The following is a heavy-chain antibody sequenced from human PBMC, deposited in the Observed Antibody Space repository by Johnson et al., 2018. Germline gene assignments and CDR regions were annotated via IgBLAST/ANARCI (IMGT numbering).Heavy chain of an antibody. D-gene: IGHD2-15*01. CDR1: GASGFTFNCYG. J-gene: IGHJ6*03. CDR3: ARVRREYWPAGGCYGSGFYYYMDV. Sequence: QVQLQESGGGVVQPGRSLRLPCAASGASGFTFNCYGMHCVRQPPGKGLEWVAVISCDRSKKYYADYVKGRCTISRDNSKNPLYLQMNGLRDEDTAVYYFARVRREYWPAGGCYGSGFYYYMDVWGKGTAVTVSS. V-gene: IGHV3-30*03. CDR2: ISCDRSKK.